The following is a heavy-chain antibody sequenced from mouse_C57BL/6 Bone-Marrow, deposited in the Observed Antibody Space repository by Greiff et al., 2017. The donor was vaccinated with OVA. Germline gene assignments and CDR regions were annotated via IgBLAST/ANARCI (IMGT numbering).Heavy chain of an antibody. CDR1: GFTFSDYG. Sequence: EVQLVESGGGLVKPGGSLKLSCAASGFTFSDYGMHWVRQAPEKGLEWVAYISSGSSTIYYADTVKGRFTISRDNAKNTLFLQMTSLRSEDTAMYYCARRYYYGSSPYAMDYWGQGTSVTVSS. CDR2: ISSGSSTI. V-gene: IGHV5-17*01. D-gene: IGHD1-1*01. J-gene: IGHJ4*01. CDR3: ARRYYYGSSPYAMDY.